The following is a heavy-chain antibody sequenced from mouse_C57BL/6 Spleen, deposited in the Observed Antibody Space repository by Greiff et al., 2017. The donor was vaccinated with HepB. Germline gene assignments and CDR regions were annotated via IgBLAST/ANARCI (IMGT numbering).Heavy chain of an antibody. D-gene: IGHD2-3*01. CDR1: GYTFTSYW. CDR3: ARRGAIYDGYPFAY. Sequence: QVQLQQPGAELVMPGASVKLSCKASGYTFTSYWMHWVKQRPGQGLEWIGEIDPSDSYTNYNQKFKGKSTLTVDKSSSTAYMQLSSLTSEDSAVYYCARRGAIYDGYPFAYCGQGTLVTVSA. V-gene: IGHV1-69*01. CDR2: IDPSDSYT. J-gene: IGHJ3*01.